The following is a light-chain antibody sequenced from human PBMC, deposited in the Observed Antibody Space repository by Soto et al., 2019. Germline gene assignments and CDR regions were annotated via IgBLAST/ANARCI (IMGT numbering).Light chain of an antibody. CDR1: SSDVGGYNS. V-gene: IGLV2-14*03. J-gene: IGLJ1*01. Sequence: QSVLTQPASVSGSPGQSITISCTGTSSDVGGYNSVSWYQHHPGKAPKLLINNVNSRPSWVSDRFSGSKSGNTASLTISGLQAEDEADYYCSSYTTSSTYGFGTGTKVTVL. CDR3: SSYTTSSTYG. CDR2: NVN.